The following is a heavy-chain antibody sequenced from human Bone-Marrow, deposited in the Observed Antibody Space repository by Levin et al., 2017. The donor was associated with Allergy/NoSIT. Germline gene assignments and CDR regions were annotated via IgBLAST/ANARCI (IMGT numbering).Heavy chain of an antibody. CDR3: ARPLRPNIVAPDGFDI. D-gene: IGHD2/OR15-2a*01. Sequence: QTGGSLRLSCAASGFTFSSFWMHWVRQDPGKGLIWLSRINGDGSTTTYAGSVKGRFTISRDNAKNTVYLQMNNLRAEDTAVYYCARPLRPNIVAPDGFDIWGQGTMVTVSS. CDR1: GFTFSSFW. CDR2: INGDGSTT. V-gene: IGHV3-74*01. J-gene: IGHJ3*02.